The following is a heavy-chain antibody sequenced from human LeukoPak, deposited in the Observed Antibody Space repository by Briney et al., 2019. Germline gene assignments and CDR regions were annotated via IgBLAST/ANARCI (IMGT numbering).Heavy chain of an antibody. CDR1: GVSISSSSYY. CDR2: IYYSGST. J-gene: IGHJ4*02. D-gene: IGHD6-13*01. Sequence: SETLSLTCTVSGVSISSSSYYWGWIRQPPGKGLEWIGSIYYSGSTYYNPSLKSRVTISVDTSKNQFSLKLSSVTAADTAVYYCARDSSRVAAADFLYYFDYWGQGTLVTVSS. CDR3: ARDSSRVAAADFLYYFDY. V-gene: IGHV4-39*02.